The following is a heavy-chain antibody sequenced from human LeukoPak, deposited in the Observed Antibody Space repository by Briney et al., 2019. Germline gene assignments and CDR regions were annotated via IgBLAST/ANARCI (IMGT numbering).Heavy chain of an antibody. D-gene: IGHD3-9*01. V-gene: IGHV3-30*18. CDR3: AKELRVYDILTGPGGDY. J-gene: IGHJ4*02. CDR1: GFTFSSYG. Sequence: GGSLRLSCAASGFTFSSYGMHWVRQAPGKGLEWVAVISYDGSNKYYADSVKGRFTISRDNSKNTLYLQMNSLRAEDTAVYYCAKELRVYDILTGPGGDYWGQGTLVTVSS. CDR2: ISYDGSNK.